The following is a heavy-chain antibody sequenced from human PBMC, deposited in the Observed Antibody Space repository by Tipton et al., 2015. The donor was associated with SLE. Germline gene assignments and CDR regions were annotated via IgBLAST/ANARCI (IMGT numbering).Heavy chain of an antibody. Sequence: SLRLSCAASGFTFSTYVMHWVRQAPGKGLEWVAVISYDGSNKYHADSVKGRFTISRDNSKNTLYLQMSSLRAEDTAVYYCARTTDIVVVPAALDDWGQGTLVTVSS. CDR3: ARTTDIVVVPAALDD. J-gene: IGHJ4*02. CDR1: GFTFSTYV. CDR2: ISYDGSNK. D-gene: IGHD2-2*01. V-gene: IGHV3-30-3*01.